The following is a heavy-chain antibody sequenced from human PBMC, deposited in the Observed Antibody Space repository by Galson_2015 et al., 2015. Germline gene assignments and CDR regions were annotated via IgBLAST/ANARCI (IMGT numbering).Heavy chain of an antibody. Sequence: SLRLSCAASGFTFDDYAMHWVRQAPGKGLEWVSGISWNSGSIGYADSVKGRFTIPRDNAKNSLYLQMNSLRAEDTAVYYCARAAKYYYDSSGYYEVDYWGQGTLVTVSS. D-gene: IGHD3-22*01. J-gene: IGHJ4*02. CDR1: GFTFDDYA. V-gene: IGHV3-9*01. CDR2: ISWNSGSI. CDR3: ARAAKYYYDSSGYYEVDY.